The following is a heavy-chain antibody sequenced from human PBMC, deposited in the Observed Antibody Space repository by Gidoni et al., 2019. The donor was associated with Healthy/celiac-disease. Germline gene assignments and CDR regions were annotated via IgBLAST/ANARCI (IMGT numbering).Heavy chain of an antibody. CDR3: ARRRAPGSTDY. J-gene: IGHJ4*02. CDR2: ISSSSSYI. Sequence: EVQLVESGGGLVKPGGSLRRSGAASGFTFSSYSMNWVRQAPGKGLGWVSSISSSSSYIYYADSVKGRFTISRDNAKNSLYLQMNSLRAEDTAVYYCARRRAPGSTDYWGQGTLVTVSS. D-gene: IGHD2-2*01. CDR1: GFTFSSYS. V-gene: IGHV3-21*01.